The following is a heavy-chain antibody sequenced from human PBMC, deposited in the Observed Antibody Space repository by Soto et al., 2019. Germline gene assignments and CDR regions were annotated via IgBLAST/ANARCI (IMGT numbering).Heavy chain of an antibody. J-gene: IGHJ6*02. CDR3: AKQQGPGTPYYYAMDV. CDR1: GFTFSSYA. CDR2: IRSSGDRT. V-gene: IGHV3-23*01. D-gene: IGHD1-1*01. Sequence: EVQLLESGGGLVQPGGSLRLSCAASGFTFSSYAMSWVRQAPGKGLEWVSVIRSSGDRTYYADSVKGRFTISRDNSKNPLYMQMNSLRAEHTAVYYCAKQQGPGTPYYYAMDVWGQGTTVTVSS.